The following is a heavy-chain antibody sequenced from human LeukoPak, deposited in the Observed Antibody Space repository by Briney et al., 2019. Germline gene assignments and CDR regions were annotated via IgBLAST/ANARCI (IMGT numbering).Heavy chain of an antibody. CDR3: GKLVTGRPSGYMDV. Sequence: PGGSLRLSCAASGFTFSSYAMHWVRQAPGKGLEWVAVISYDGSNKYYADSVKGRFTISRDNSNNTLYVQMNSLRAGDTAVYYCGKLVTGRPSGYMDVWGKGTTVTVSS. CDR2: ISYDGSNK. J-gene: IGHJ6*03. CDR1: GFTFSSYA. V-gene: IGHV3-30-3*01. D-gene: IGHD6-6*01.